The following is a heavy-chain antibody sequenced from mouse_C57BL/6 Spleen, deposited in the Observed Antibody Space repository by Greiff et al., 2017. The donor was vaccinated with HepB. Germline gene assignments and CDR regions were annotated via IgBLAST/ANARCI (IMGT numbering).Heavy chain of an antibody. Sequence: QVQLQQSGPELVKPGASVKISCKASGYAFSSSWMNWVKQRPGKGLEWIGRIYPGDGDTNYNGKFKGKATLTADKSSSTAYMQLSSLTSEDSAVYFGARTPDGSYAWFAYWGKGTLVTVSA. D-gene: IGHD1-1*02. CDR3: ARTPDGSYAWFAY. J-gene: IGHJ3*01. CDR1: GYAFSSSW. CDR2: IYPGDGDT. V-gene: IGHV1-82*01.